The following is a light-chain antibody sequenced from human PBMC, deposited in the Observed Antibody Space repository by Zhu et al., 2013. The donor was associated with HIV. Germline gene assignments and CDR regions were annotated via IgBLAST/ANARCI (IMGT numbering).Light chain of an antibody. J-gene: IGKJ2*03. CDR2: GTS. CDR3: QQYNTHFFS. CDR1: QGINTY. V-gene: IGKV1-9*01. Sequence: DIQLTQSPSFLSGSVEDTVRITCRASQGINTYLAWYRQKPGQAPELLIYGTSTLHSGVPSRFSGTGSGTDFTLSISGLQPDDFGTYYCQQYNTHFFSFGQGTRLEIK.